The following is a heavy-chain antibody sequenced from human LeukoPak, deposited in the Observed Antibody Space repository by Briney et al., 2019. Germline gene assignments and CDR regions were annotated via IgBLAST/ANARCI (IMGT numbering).Heavy chain of an antibody. D-gene: IGHD3-16*02. Sequence: SETLSLTCTVSGSSISSYYWSWIRQPAGKGLEWIGRIYTSGSTNYNPSLKSRVTMSVDTSKNQFSLKLSSVTAADTAVYYCARRDYVWGSYRPLDYWGQGTLVTVSS. CDR3: ARRDYVWGSYRPLDY. CDR2: IYTSGST. J-gene: IGHJ4*02. CDR1: GSSISSYY. V-gene: IGHV4-4*07.